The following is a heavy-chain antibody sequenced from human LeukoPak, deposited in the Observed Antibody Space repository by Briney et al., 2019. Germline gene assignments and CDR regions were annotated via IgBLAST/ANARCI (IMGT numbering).Heavy chain of an antibody. CDR2: ISSSGSTI. J-gene: IGHJ4*02. Sequence: GGSLRLSCAASGFTFSSYEMNWVRQAPGKGLEGVSYISSSGSTIYYADSVKGRFTVSRDNAKNSLYLQMNSLRAEDTAVYYCARRSPFGNSGGFDYWGQGTLVTVSS. V-gene: IGHV3-48*03. CDR1: GFTFSSYE. CDR3: ARRSPFGNSGGFDY. D-gene: IGHD4-23*01.